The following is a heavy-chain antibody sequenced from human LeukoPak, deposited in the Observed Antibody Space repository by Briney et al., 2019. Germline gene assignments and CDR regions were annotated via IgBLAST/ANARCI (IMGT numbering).Heavy chain of an antibody. CDR3: ANIPYSSGHFDY. V-gene: IGHV3-30*18. J-gene: IGHJ4*02. D-gene: IGHD6-19*01. Sequence: GRSLRLSCVASGFTFSSYGMHWVRQAPGKGLEWVAVISYDGSNKYYADSVKGRFTISRDNSKNTLYLQMNSLRAEDTAVYYCANIPYSSGHFDYWGQGALVTVSS. CDR1: GFTFSSYG. CDR2: ISYDGSNK.